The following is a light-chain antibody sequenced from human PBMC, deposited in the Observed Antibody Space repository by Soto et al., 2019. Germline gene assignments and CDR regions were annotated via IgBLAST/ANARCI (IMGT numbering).Light chain of an antibody. CDR1: QSVRNN. J-gene: IGKJ5*01. Sequence: EIVMTQSPANLSVSPGERATLSCRASQSVRNNLAWYQQKPGQAPSLLIYGASTRATGIPARFSGSGSGTEFTLTISSLQSEDFAVYFCHQYNNWPRTFGQGTRLEI. V-gene: IGKV3-15*01. CDR3: HQYNNWPRT. CDR2: GAS.